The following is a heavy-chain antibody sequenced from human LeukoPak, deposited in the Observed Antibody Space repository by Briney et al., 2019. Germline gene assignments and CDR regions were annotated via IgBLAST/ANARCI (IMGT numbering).Heavy chain of an antibody. V-gene: IGHV3-23*01. CDR1: GFTFSSYA. CDR2: VSGSGGST. Sequence: GGSLRLSCAASGFTFSSYAMSWVRQAPGKGLEWVSSVSGSGGSTYYADSVKGRFTIARDNSKNTLYLQMNSLRAEDTAVYYCAKGSLYYYDSGGYRYFDYWGQGTLVTVSS. J-gene: IGHJ4*02. D-gene: IGHD3-22*01. CDR3: AKGSLYYYDSGGYRYFDY.